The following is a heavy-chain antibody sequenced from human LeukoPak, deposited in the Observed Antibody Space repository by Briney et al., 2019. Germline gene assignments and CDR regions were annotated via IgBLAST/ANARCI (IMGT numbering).Heavy chain of an antibody. D-gene: IGHD6-6*01. CDR2: ISYDGSNK. V-gene: IGHV3-30*18. J-gene: IGHJ6*02. CDR3: AKDLISSSSPWDYYGMDA. Sequence: GGSLRLSCAASGFTFSSYGMPWVRQAPGKGLEWVAVISYDGSNKYYADSVKGRFTISRDNSKNTLYLQMNSLRAEDTAVYYCAKDLISSSSPWDYYGMDAWGQGTTVTVSS. CDR1: GFTFSSYG.